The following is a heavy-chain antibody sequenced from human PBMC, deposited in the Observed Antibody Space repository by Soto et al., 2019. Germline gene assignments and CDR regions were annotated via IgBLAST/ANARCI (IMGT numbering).Heavy chain of an antibody. CDR2: ISNSGGST. J-gene: IGHJ4*02. Sequence: EVQLLESGGGLVQPGGSLRPSCEASGFIFSSCGMGWVRQTPGKGLEWVSAISNSGGSTYYADSVKRRFTISRDNSKNTLYLQMNSLRVEDTAVYSCARVPLKGPGNRYYFDFWGQGTLVTVSS. V-gene: IGHV3-23*01. CDR1: GFIFSSCG. CDR3: ARVPLKGPGNRYYFDF.